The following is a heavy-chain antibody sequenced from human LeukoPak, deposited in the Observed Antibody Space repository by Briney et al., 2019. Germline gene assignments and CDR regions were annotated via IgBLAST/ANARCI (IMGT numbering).Heavy chain of an antibody. CDR2: MNPNSGNT. CDR1: GYTFTSYD. D-gene: IGHD6-19*01. J-gene: IGHJ5*02. CDR3: XXXXXXSSGWYQGNWFDP. Sequence: GASVKVSCKASGYTFTSYDINWVRQATGQGLEWMGWMNPNSGNTGYAQKFQGRVTMTRNTSISTAYMELSSLRSEDTAVYYCXXXXXXSSGWYQGNWFDPWGQGTLVTVSS. V-gene: IGHV1-8*01.